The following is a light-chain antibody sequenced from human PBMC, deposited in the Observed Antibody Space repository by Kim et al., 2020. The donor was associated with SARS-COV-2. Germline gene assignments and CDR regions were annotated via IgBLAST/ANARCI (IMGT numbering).Light chain of an antibody. CDR1: QSVSSSY. V-gene: IGKV3-20*01. Sequence: PGERATLSCRASQSVSSSYLAWYQQKPGQAPRLLIYGASSRATGIPDRFSGSGSGTDFTLTISRLEPEDFAVYYCQQYGSSPPITFGQGTRLDIK. J-gene: IGKJ5*01. CDR3: QQYGSSPPIT. CDR2: GAS.